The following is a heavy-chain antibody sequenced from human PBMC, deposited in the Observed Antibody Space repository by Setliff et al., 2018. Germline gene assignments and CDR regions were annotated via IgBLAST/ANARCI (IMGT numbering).Heavy chain of an antibody. J-gene: IGHJ4*02. CDR2: ISTSNGNT. V-gene: IGHV1-18*01. CDR3: ATSWGATPFDY. D-gene: IGHD1-26*01. Sequence: GASVKVSCKASGYIFNNYGISWVRQAPGQGLEWVGWISTSNGNTNYAQKLQGRVTMTTDTSTSTAYMELRSLRSDDTAVYYCATSWGATPFDYWGQGTLVTVSS. CDR1: GYIFNNYG.